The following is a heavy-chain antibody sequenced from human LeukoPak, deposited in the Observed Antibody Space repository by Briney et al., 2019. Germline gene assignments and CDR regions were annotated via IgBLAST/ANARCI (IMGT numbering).Heavy chain of an antibody. Sequence: GDSLRLSCAASGFGFSSYAMTWVRQAPGKGLEWVAVITTDGNGAYYAASVKGRFTISGDNSQNTVFLQMRRLRVEDTAVYFCAKTLGADCFDHWGQGTLVTVSS. CDR2: ITTDGNGA. CDR1: GFGFSSYA. J-gene: IGHJ5*02. CDR3: AKTLGADCFDH. D-gene: IGHD3-16*01. V-gene: IGHV3-23*01.